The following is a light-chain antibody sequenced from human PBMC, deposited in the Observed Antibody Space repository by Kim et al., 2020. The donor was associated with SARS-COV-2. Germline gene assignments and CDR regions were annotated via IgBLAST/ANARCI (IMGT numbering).Light chain of an antibody. V-gene: IGKV1-12*01. Sequence: SVGDRVTITCRESQGISSWLAWYQQKPGKAPKLLIYAASSLQTGVPSRFSGSGSGTDFILTISSLQPEDLGIYFCQQAYSFPPLTFGGGTKVDIK. J-gene: IGKJ4*01. CDR3: QQAYSFPPLT. CDR2: AAS. CDR1: QGISSW.